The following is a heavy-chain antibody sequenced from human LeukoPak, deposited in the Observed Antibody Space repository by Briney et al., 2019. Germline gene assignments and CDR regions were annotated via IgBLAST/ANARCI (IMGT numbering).Heavy chain of an antibody. CDR3: ARDLSYYDSSGYYYGDYYYGMDV. D-gene: IGHD3-22*01. V-gene: IGHV4-34*01. Sequence: SETLSLTCAVYGGSFSGYYWSWIRQPPGKGLEWIGEINHSGSTNYNPSLKSRVTISVDKSKNQFSLKLSSVTAADTAVYYCARDLSYYDSSGYYYGDYYYGMDVWGQGTTVTVSS. J-gene: IGHJ6*02. CDR2: INHSGST. CDR1: GGSFSGYY.